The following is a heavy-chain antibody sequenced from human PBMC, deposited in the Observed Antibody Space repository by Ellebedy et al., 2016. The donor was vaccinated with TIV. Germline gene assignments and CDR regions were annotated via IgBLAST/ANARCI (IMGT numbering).Heavy chain of an antibody. CDR3: ARHTDYALDY. V-gene: IGHV3-7*02. D-gene: IGHD4-17*01. Sequence: GESLKISCAASGFTFSSYWMSWVRQAPGKGLEWVANIKQDGSEKSYVDSVKGRFTISRDNAKNSLHLQMNGLRAEDTAVYYCARHTDYALDYWGQGALVTVSS. CDR1: GFTFSSYW. CDR2: IKQDGSEK. J-gene: IGHJ4*02.